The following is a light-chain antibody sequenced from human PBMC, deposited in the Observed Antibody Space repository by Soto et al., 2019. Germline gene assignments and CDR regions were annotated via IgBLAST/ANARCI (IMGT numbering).Light chain of an antibody. V-gene: IGKV1-17*01. J-gene: IGKJ5*01. CDR1: QDISNY. CDR3: LQHNSYPIT. Sequence: DIQMTQSPSSLSASVGDRVTITCQASQDISNYLNWYQQKPGKAPKRLIYAASSLQSGVPSRFSGSGSGTEFTLTISSLQPEDFGTYYCLQHNSYPITFGQGTRLEI. CDR2: AAS.